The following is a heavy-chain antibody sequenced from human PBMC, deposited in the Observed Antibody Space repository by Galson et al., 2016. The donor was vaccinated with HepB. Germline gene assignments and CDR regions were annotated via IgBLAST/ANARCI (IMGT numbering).Heavy chain of an antibody. CDR2: IREDSFEK. CDR3: ARGIMAAHWGMDV. Sequence: SLRLSCAAAGFNFYGYWMSWVRQAPGRGLEWMANIREDSFEKYYMESVKGRFTISRDNAKSSLFLQMNYLTAEDTGVYYCARGIMAAHWGMDVWGQGTTVIASS. D-gene: IGHD3-16*01. J-gene: IGHJ6*02. CDR1: GFNFYGYW. V-gene: IGHV3-7*03.